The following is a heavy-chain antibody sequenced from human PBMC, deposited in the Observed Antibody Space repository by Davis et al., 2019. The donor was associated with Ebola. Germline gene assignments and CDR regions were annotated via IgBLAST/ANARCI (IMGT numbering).Heavy chain of an antibody. D-gene: IGHD5-12*01. CDR3: ARGLSGYDYYYYGMDV. CDR1: GFTFDDYA. J-gene: IGHJ6*02. V-gene: IGHV3-9*01. Sequence: PGGSLRLSCAASGFTFDDYAMHWVRQAPGKGLEWVSGISWNSGSIGYADSVKGRFTISRENAKNSLYLQMNSLRAGDTAVYYCARGLSGYDYYYYGMDVWGQGTTVTVSS. CDR2: ISWNSGSI.